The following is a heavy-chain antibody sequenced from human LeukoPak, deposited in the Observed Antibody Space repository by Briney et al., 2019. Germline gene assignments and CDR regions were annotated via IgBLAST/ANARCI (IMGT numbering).Heavy chain of an antibody. CDR1: GYTFTNYY. CDR2: INPSGGST. J-gene: IGHJ4*02. V-gene: IGHV1-46*01. D-gene: IGHD3-22*01. CDR3: ARERTGNSDSSGHYDY. Sequence: ASVKVSCKASGYTFTNYYTHWVRQAPGQGLEWMGIINPSGGSTSYAQKFQGRVTMTRDTPTSTVYMELSSLRSEDTAVYYCARERTGNSDSSGHYDYWGQGTLVTVSS.